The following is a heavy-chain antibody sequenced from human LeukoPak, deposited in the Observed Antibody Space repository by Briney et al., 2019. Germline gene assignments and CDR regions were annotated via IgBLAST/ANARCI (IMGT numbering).Heavy chain of an antibody. J-gene: IGHJ4*02. D-gene: IGHD3-22*01. CDR2: IYSGGST. CDR3: ARDEDSSGYYTGLDY. CDR1: GFTVSSNY. V-gene: IGHV3-53*01. Sequence: GGSLRLSCAASGFTVSSNYMSWVRQAPGKGLEWVSVIYSGGSTYYADSVKGRFTISRDNSKNTLYLQMNSLRAEDTAVYYCARDEDSSGYYTGLDYWGQGTLVTVSS.